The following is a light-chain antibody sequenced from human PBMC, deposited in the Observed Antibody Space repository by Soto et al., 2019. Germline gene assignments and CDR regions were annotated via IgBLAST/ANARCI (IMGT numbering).Light chain of an antibody. CDR1: KLGDKY. Sequence: SYELTQQPSVSVSPGQTASITCSGDKLGDKYVCWYQQKPGQSPVLVIYQDTKRPSGIPERFSGSNSGNTATLTISGTQSIDEADYYCQAWDSSTEDVVFGGGTKVTVL. CDR3: QAWDSSTEDVV. CDR2: QDT. V-gene: IGLV3-1*01. J-gene: IGLJ2*01.